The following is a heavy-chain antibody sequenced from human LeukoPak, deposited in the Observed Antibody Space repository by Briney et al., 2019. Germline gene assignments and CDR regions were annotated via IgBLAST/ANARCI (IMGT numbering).Heavy chain of an antibody. CDR1: GFTFCSYA. V-gene: IGHV3-30*02. CDR2: IRYDGSNK. D-gene: IGHD2-21*01. CDR3: ASNFAYCGASSCPPGDY. Sequence: PGGSLRLSSAASGFTFCSYALHWVSQAPGKGLEWVAIIRYDGSNKYYADSVKGRFTISRDNSKNTLYLQTNSLRAEDTAVYYCASNFAYCGASSCPPGDYWGQGTLVTVSS. J-gene: IGHJ4*02.